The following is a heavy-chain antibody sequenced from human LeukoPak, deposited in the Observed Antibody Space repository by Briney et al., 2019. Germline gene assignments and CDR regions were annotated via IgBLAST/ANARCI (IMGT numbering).Heavy chain of an antibody. CDR1: GLAFSSYA. J-gene: IGHJ4*02. D-gene: IGHD4-17*01. CDR2: ISGSGGST. CDR3: AKTSYGDYVPLDY. V-gene: IGHV3-23*01. Sequence: GGSLRLSCAASGLAFSSYAMSWGRQAPGKGLEWVSGISGSGGSTYYADSVKGRFTISRDNSKNTLYLQMNSLRAEDTAVYYCAKTSYGDYVPLDYGGQGTLVTVSS.